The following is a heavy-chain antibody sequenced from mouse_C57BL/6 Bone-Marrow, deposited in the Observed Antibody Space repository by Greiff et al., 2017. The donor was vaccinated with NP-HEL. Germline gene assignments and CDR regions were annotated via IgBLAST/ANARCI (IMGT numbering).Heavy chain of an antibody. CDR1: GFTFSSYA. Sequence: EVKLMESGGGLVKPGGSLKLSCAASGFTFSSYAMAWVRQTPEKRLEWVATISAGGSYTYYPDNVKGRFTISRDNAKNNLYLQISHLKSEDTAVYYCARWLSWYLDVWGTGTTVTVSS. J-gene: IGHJ1*03. CDR2: ISAGGSYT. V-gene: IGHV5-4*03. D-gene: IGHD2-3*01. CDR3: ARWLSWYLDV.